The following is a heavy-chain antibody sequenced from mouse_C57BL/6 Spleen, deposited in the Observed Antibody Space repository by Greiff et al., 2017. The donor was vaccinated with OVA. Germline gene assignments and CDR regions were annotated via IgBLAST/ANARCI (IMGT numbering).Heavy chain of an antibody. CDR1: GFTFSSYG. J-gene: IGHJ4*01. CDR2: ISSGGSYT. D-gene: IGHD1-1*01. CDR3: ASYVFISTVAGIRGMAMDY. Sequence: EVQRVESGGDLVKPGGSLKLSCAASGFTFSSYGMSWVRQTPDKRLEWVATISSGGSYTYYPDSVKGRFTISRDNAKNTLYLQMSSLKSEDTAMYYWASYVFISTVAGIRGMAMDYWGQGTSVTVSS. V-gene: IGHV5-6*01.